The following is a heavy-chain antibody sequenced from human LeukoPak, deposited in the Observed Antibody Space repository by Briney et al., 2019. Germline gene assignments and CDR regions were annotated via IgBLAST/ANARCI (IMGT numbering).Heavy chain of an antibody. CDR2: ISSSSNYI. Sequence: GGSLRLSCAASGFTFSSYSMTWVRQAPGKGLEWVSSISSSSNYIYYADSVKGRFTISRDNAKNSLYLQMNSLRAEDTAVYYCARDLYSSSSKDGLDYWGQGTLVTVSS. CDR3: ARDLYSSSSKDGLDY. V-gene: IGHV3-21*01. J-gene: IGHJ4*02. D-gene: IGHD6-6*01. CDR1: GFTFSSYS.